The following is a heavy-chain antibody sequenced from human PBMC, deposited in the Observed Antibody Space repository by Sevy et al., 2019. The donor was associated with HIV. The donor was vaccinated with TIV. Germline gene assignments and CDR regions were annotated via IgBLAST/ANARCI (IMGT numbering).Heavy chain of an antibody. CDR2: IIPIFGTA. CDR3: ARVVVVPAAIRSDYYYGMDV. V-gene: IGHV1-69*13. Sequence: ASVKVSCKASGGTFSSYAISWVRQAPGQGLEWMGGIIPIFGTANYAQKFQGRVTITADESTSTAYMEVSSLRSEDTAVDYCARVVVVPAAIRSDYYYGMDVWGQGTTVTVSS. J-gene: IGHJ6*02. CDR1: GGTFSSYA. D-gene: IGHD2-2*01.